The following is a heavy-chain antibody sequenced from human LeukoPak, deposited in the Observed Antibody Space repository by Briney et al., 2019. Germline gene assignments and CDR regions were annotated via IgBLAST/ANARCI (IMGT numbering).Heavy chain of an antibody. CDR2: ISAYNGNT. Sequence: ASVKVSCKASGYTFTSYGISWVRQAPGQGLEWMGWISAYNGNTNCAQKFQGRVTITTDESTSTAYMELSSLRSEDTAVYYCAGGTYYYDSSGYYPFDYWGQGTLVTVSS. J-gene: IGHJ4*02. D-gene: IGHD3-22*01. CDR1: GYTFTSYG. V-gene: IGHV1-18*01. CDR3: AGGTYYYDSSGYYPFDY.